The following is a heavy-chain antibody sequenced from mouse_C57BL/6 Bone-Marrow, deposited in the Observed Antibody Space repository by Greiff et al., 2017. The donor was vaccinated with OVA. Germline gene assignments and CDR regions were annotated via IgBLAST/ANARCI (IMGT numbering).Heavy chain of an antibody. V-gene: IGHV1-64*01. CDR2: IHPNSGST. D-gene: IGHD3-1*01. J-gene: IGHJ3*01. CDR1: GYTFTSYW. CDR3: ASVGIPLAY. Sequence: QFQLQQLGAELVKPGASVNFSCKASGYTFTSYWMHGVKQRPGQGLEWIGLIHPNSGSTNYNEKFKSKATLTVDKSSSTAYMQLSSLTSEDSAVYYCASVGIPLAYWGQGTLVTVSA.